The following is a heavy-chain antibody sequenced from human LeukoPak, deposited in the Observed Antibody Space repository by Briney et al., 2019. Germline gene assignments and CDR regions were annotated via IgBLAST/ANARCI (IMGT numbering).Heavy chain of an antibody. CDR3: ASHRQGVIDY. CDR1: GGSFSGYY. J-gene: IGHJ4*02. CDR2: INHSGST. V-gene: IGHV4-34*01. Sequence: SETLSLTCAVYGGSFSGYYWSWIRQPPGKGLEWIGEINHSGSTNYNPSLKSRVTISVDTSKNQFSLKLSSVTAADTAVYYCASHRQGVIDYWGQGTLVTVSS. D-gene: IGHD3-10*01.